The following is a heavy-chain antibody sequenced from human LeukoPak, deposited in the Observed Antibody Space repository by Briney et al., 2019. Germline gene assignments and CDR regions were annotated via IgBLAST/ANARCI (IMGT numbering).Heavy chain of an antibody. J-gene: IGHJ4*02. V-gene: IGHV3-7*01. CDR3: AREKLYYDYVWGSYRESYSFDS. CDR1: GFIFSDYY. CDR2: IKQDGSEK. D-gene: IGHD3-16*02. Sequence: GGSLRLSCAASGFIFSDYYMSWIRQAPGKGLEWVANIKQDGSEKYYVDSVKGRFTISRDNAKNSLYLQMNSLRAEDTAVYYCAREKLYYDYVWGSYRESYSFDSWGQGTLVTVSS.